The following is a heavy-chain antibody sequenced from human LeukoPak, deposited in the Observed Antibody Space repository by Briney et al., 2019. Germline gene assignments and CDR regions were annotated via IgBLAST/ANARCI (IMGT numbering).Heavy chain of an antibody. D-gene: IGHD1-26*01. V-gene: IGHV5-51*01. CDR3: ARRGGWDREGNYFDY. CDR1: GYSFTSYW. CDR2: IYPGDSDT. Sequence: GESLKISCKGSGYSFTSYWIGWVRQMPGKGLEWMGIIYPGDSDTRYSPSFQGQVTTSADKSISTAYLQWSSLKASDTAMYYCARRGGWDREGNYFDYWGQGTLVTVSS. J-gene: IGHJ4*02.